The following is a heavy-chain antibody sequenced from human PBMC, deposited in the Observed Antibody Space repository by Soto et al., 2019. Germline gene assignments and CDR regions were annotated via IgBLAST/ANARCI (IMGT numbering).Heavy chain of an antibody. CDR1: GFTFSSYG. V-gene: IGHV3-30*18. CDR3: AKSGDLLGVLMVYEGPPEHYGMDV. D-gene: IGHD2-8*01. Sequence: PGGSLRLSCAASGFTFSSYGMHWVRQAPGKGLEWVAVISYDGSNKYYADSVKGRFTISRDNSKNTLYLQMNSLRAEDTAVYYCAKSGDLLGVLMVYEGPPEHYGMDVWGQGTTVTVSS. J-gene: IGHJ6*02. CDR2: ISYDGSNK.